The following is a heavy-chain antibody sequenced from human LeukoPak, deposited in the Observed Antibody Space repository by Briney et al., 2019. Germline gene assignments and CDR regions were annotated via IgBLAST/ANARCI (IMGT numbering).Heavy chain of an antibody. V-gene: IGHV3-11*06. Sequence: GGSLRLSCVASGFTFSDYYMSWIRQAPGKGLQYVSYISSSGTYANYANSVKGRFTNSRDNAKNSLYLQMNSLRAEDTAVYYCAKGKDSVAGATNDYWGQGTLVTVSS. CDR2: ISSSGTYA. J-gene: IGHJ4*02. D-gene: IGHD6-19*01. CDR3: AKGKDSVAGATNDY. CDR1: GFTFSDYY.